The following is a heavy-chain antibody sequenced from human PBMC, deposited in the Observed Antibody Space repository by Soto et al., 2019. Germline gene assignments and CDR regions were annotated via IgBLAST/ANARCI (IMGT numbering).Heavy chain of an antibody. Sequence: PSETLSLTCTVSGGSISSYYWSWIRQPPGKGLEWIGYTYFRGTTNYNPSLKSRVTMSADTSKNQFSLKLNSVTAADTAVYYCARMNYYDTSGYPFDYWGQGMMVTVS. CDR3: ARMNYYDTSGYPFDY. D-gene: IGHD3-22*01. CDR2: TYFRGTT. J-gene: IGHJ4*02. V-gene: IGHV4-59*01. CDR1: GGSISSYY.